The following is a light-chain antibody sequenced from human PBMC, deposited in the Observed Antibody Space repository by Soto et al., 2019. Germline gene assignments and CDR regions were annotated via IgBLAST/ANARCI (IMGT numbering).Light chain of an antibody. CDR1: QTISSD. V-gene: IGKV3-15*01. CDR2: GAS. Sequence: EIVLTQSPATLSLSPGERATLSCRASQTISSDLAWYQQKPGQAPRLLVYGASTRATGIPGRFSGSGSDLEFTLTISSLQSEDSAFYFCQQYNRWPGTFGQGTKVDI. J-gene: IGKJ2*01. CDR3: QQYNRWPGT.